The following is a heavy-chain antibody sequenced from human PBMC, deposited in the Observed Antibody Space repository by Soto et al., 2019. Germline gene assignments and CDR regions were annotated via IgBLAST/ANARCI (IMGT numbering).Heavy chain of an antibody. V-gene: IGHV4-34*01. D-gene: IGHD3-10*01. CDR2: INHSGST. Sequence: LSLTCAVYGGPFSAYYWSRIRQPPGKGLEWIGEINHSGSTNYNPPLNRRVTISVDTSKNQFSLKLSSVTAADTAVYYCARGPRVRGVISYYYYGMDVWGQGTTVTVSS. J-gene: IGHJ6*02. CDR1: GGPFSAYY. CDR3: ARGPRVRGVISYYYYGMDV.